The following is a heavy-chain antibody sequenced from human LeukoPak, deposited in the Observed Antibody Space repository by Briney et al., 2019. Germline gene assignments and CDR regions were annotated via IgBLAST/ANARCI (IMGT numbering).Heavy chain of an antibody. CDR3: VRHGLGSSWFGFDY. CDR1: GYTFTTYW. D-gene: IGHD6-13*01. Sequence: GESLKISCKGSGYTFTTYWIGWVRQMPGKGLEWMGIIYPGDSDPRYSPSFQGQVTISADKSISTAYLQWTSLKASDSAMYYCVRHGLGSSWFGFDYWGQGTLVTVSS. CDR2: IYPGDSDP. J-gene: IGHJ4*02. V-gene: IGHV5-51*01.